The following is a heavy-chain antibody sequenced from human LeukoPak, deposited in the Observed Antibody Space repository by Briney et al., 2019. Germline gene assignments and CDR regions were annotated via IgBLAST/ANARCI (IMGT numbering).Heavy chain of an antibody. CDR1: GFTFSSYS. D-gene: IGHD6-19*01. CDR3: AKVVAGTLYYFDY. V-gene: IGHV3-21*04. CDR2: ISSGSSAI. J-gene: IGHJ4*02. Sequence: GGSLRLSCAASGFTFSSYSMNWVRQAPGKGLEWVSSISSGSSAIYYADSVKGRITISRDNAKNTLYLQMNSLRAEDTAVYYCAKVVAGTLYYFDYWGQGTLVTVSS.